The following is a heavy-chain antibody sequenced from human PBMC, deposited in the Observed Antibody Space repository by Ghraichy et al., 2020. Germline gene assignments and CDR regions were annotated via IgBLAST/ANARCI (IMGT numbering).Heavy chain of an antibody. J-gene: IGHJ4*02. CDR2: ISGSGGLT. Sequence: GGSLRLSCVASGFTFSSYGMSWVRQAPGKGLEWVSVISGSGGLTDYADSVRGRFSISRDNRKNSVFLQMNNVRVEDTAMYYCVKDFQFMQRPPHFDFWGQGTRVTVSS. CDR1: GFTFSSYG. CDR3: VKDFQFMQRPPHFDF. D-gene: IGHD6-25*01. V-gene: IGHV3-23*01.